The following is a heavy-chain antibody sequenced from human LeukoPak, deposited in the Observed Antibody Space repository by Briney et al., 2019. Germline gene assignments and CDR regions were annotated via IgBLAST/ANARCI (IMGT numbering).Heavy chain of an antibody. V-gene: IGHV5-51*01. D-gene: IGHD4/OR15-4a*01. CDR1: GYSFTTHL. CDR2: IYPGDSDN. J-gene: IGHJ5*02. Sequence: VESLKLSCKGSGYSFTTHLIVWVRQMPGKGLEWMGVIYPGDSDNRYSPHFQGQVTNSADPSISTAYLQWSSLKASDTAMYYGARWSDSGANSWFDPWGQGTLVTVSS. CDR3: ARWSDSGANSWFDP.